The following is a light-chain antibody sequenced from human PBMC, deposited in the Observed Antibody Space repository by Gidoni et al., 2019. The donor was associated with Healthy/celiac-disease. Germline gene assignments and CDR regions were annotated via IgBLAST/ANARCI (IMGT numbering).Light chain of an antibody. CDR3: QQYNNWLSLT. V-gene: IGKV3-15*01. J-gene: IGKJ4*01. CDR2: GAS. Sequence: EIVLTPSLATLSVSPGDRATLSCSVSLSFSSHLTWYQQKPGQAPRLLIYGASTRATGIPARFRGRGSGTEFTLTISSLQSEDFAVYYCQQYNNWLSLTFGGGTKVEIK. CDR1: LSFSSH.